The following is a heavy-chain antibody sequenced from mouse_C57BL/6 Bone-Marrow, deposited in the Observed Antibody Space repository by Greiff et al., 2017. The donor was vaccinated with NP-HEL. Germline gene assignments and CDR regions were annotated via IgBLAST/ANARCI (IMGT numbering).Heavy chain of an antibody. J-gene: IGHJ4*01. Sequence: EVQGVESGPSLAKPSQTLSLPCSVTGYSITSDYWNWIRKFPGNKLEYMGYIIYSGSPYYNPSLNSRISITRDTSKNQYYLQLSSVTTEDTATYYCARWGDGYPYAMDYWGQGTSVTVSS. CDR2: IIYSGSP. D-gene: IGHD2-3*01. CDR1: GYSITSDY. V-gene: IGHV3-8*01. CDR3: ARWGDGYPYAMDY.